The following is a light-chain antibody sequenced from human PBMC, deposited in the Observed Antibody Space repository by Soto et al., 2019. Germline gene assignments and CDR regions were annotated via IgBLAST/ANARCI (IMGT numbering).Light chain of an antibody. Sequence: SYELTQPPSVSVSPGQTASITCSGGDLGNRYACWYQQKPGQSPVLVIYLDTKRPSGIPERFSGSNSGNTATLTISGTQAVDEADYYCQAWDDTTGVVFGAGTKLTVL. V-gene: IGLV3-1*01. CDR2: LDT. CDR1: DLGNRY. CDR3: QAWDDTTGVV. J-gene: IGLJ2*01.